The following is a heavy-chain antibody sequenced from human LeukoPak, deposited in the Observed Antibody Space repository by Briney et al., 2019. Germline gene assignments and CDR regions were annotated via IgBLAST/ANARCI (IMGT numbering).Heavy chain of an antibody. CDR2: INHSGST. V-gene: IGHV4-34*01. CDR3: ARAIVDTATNFDY. J-gene: IGHJ4*02. D-gene: IGHD5-18*01. CDR1: GGSFSGYY. Sequence: SETLSLTCAVYGGSFSGYYWSWIRQPPGKGLERIGEINHSGSTNYNPSLKSRVTISVDTSKNQFSLKLSSVTAADTAVYYCARAIVDTATNFDYWGQGTLVTVSS.